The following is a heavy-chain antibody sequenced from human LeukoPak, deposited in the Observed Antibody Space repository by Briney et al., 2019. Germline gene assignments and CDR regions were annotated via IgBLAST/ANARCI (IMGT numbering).Heavy chain of an antibody. D-gene: IGHD3-16*01. J-gene: IGHJ5*02. CDR2: IDPNGSDT. CDR3: VRGRGYYDSYNGYYDPDNWFET. CDR1: GYTFSKYW. V-gene: IGHV5-51*01. Sequence: GESLKISCKASGYTFSKYWIGWVRQNSGKGLGWMGIIDPNGSDTRYSPSFQGPVTISADTSTSTAYLQWSSLMASDTAMYYCVRGRGYYDSYNGYYDPDNWFETWGQGTLVTVSS.